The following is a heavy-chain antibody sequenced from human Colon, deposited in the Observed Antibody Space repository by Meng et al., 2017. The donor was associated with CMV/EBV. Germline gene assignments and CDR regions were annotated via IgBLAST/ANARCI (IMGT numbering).Heavy chain of an antibody. V-gene: IGHV4-39*07. D-gene: IGHD5-18*01. CDR1: GDSIGSSDYY. CDR3: VRDRGYNYGNFDS. CDR2: VYYGGST. J-gene: IGHJ4*02. Sequence: SETLSLTCSVSGDSIGSSDYYWGWIRQSPGKGLEWIGTVYYGGSTYYNPSLKSRVSISVDTSNNEFSLTLSSATAADTAVYYCVRDRGYNYGNFDSWGQGTLVTVSS.